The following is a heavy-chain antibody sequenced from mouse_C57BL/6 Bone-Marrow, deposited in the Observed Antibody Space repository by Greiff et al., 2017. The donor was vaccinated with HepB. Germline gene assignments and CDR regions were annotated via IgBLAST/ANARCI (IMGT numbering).Heavy chain of an antibody. Sequence: VKVVESGAELVRPGASVKLSCKASGYTFTDYYINWVKQRPGQGLEWIARIYPGSGNTYYNEKFKGKATLTAEKSSSTAYMQLSSLTSEDSAVYFCAGGSFAYWGQGTLVTVSA. CDR3: AGGSFAY. V-gene: IGHV1-76*01. CDR1: GYTFTDYY. J-gene: IGHJ3*01. CDR2: IYPGSGNT.